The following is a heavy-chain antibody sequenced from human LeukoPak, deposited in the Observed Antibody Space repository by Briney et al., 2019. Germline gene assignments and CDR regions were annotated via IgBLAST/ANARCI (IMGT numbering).Heavy chain of an antibody. CDR2: ISYDGSNK. J-gene: IGHJ4*02. CDR3: AKYSHDSSGSYDY. V-gene: IGHV3-30*04. CDR1: GFTFSSYA. Sequence: GGSLRLSCAASGFTFSSYAMHWVRQAPGKGLEWVAVISYDGSNKYYADSVKGRFTISRDNSKNTLYLQMNSLRAEDTAVYYCAKYSHDSSGSYDYWGQGTLVTVSS. D-gene: IGHD3-22*01.